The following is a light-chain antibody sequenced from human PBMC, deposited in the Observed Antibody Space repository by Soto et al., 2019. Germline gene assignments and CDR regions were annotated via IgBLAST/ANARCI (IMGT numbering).Light chain of an antibody. CDR2: AAS. CDR3: QQSHSTPDT. V-gene: IGKV1-9*01. J-gene: IGKJ5*01. CDR1: QGISSY. Sequence: DIQLTQSPSFLSASVGDRVTITCRASQGISSYLAWYQQKPGKAPKLLIYAASTLQSGVPSRFSGSGSETDFTLTISSLEVEDFATYYCQQSHSTPDTFGQGTRLEIK.